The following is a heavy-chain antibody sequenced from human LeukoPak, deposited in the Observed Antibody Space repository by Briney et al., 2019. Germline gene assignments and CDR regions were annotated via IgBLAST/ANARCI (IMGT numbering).Heavy chain of an antibody. D-gene: IGHD3-22*01. J-gene: IGHJ3*02. V-gene: IGHV1-2*06. Sequence: ASVKVSCKASGYTFTGYYMHWVRQAPGQGLEWMGRINPNSGGTNYAQKFQGRVTMTRDTSISTAYMELSRLRSDDTAVYYCARDLRYYDSSGHYYKAFDIWGQGTWSPSLQ. CDR3: ARDLRYYDSSGHYYKAFDI. CDR2: INPNSGGT. CDR1: GYTFTGYY.